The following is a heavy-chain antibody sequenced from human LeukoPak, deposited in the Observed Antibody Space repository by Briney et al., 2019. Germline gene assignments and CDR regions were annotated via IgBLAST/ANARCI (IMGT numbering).Heavy chain of an antibody. CDR2: MYTSGST. J-gene: IGHJ6*03. Sequence: SDTLSLTCIVCGGSISSYYWSWIRRPSGKVLALIGRMYTSGSTNYNPSLKSRVTMSVDTSKNQFSLKLSSVTAADTAVYYCARVIATAGEDYYYYYYMDVWGKGTTVTVSS. CDR3: ARVIATAGEDYYYYYYMDV. V-gene: IGHV4-4*07. D-gene: IGHD2-21*01. CDR1: GGSISSYY.